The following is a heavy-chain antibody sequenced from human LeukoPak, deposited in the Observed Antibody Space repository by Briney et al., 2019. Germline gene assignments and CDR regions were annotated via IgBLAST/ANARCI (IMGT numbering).Heavy chain of an antibody. CDR2: ISSSGSPI. V-gene: IGHV3-11*01. Sequence: PGGSLRLSCAASGFTFSDYYMSWIRQAPGKGLEWVSYISSSGSPIYYADSVKGRFTISRDNAKTSLYLQMNSLRAEDTAVYYCTRDGVAAGLYFDCWGQGTLVTVSS. J-gene: IGHJ4*02. CDR3: TRDGVAAGLYFDC. CDR1: GFTFSDYY. D-gene: IGHD6-13*01.